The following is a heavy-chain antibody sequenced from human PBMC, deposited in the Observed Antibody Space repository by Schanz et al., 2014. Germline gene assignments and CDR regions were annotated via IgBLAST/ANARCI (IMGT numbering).Heavy chain of an antibody. D-gene: IGHD2-2*01. J-gene: IGHJ4*02. V-gene: IGHV3-9*01. CDR1: GFPFNEYG. Sequence: EVQLVESGGGLVQPGRSLRLSCAASGFPFNEYGMLWVRQAPGKGLEWVSSISWNSGSIDYADSVKGRFTISRDNAKNLLYLQMNGLRAEDTAVYYCAKVAPAATYLDSWGLGTLVTVSS. CDR2: ISWNSGSI. CDR3: AKVAPAATYLDS.